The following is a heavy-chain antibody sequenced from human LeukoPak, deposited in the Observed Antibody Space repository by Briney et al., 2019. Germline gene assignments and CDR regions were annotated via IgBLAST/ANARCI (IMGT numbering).Heavy chain of an antibody. CDR2: ISYDGSNK. V-gene: IGHV3-30-3*01. CDR3: ARDQLLWFGESGMVDY. D-gene: IGHD3-10*01. Sequence: PGRSLRLSCAASGFTFSSYAMHWVRQAPGKGLEWVAVISYDGSNKYYADSVKGRFTISRDNSKNTLYLQMNSLRAEDTAVYYCARDQLLWFGESGMVDYWGQGTLVTVSS. J-gene: IGHJ4*02. CDR1: GFTFSSYA.